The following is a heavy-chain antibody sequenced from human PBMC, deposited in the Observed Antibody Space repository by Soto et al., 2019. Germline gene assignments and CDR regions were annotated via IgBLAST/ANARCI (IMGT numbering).Heavy chain of an antibody. D-gene: IGHD3-3*01. CDR3: ARDSRTYYDFWSGYINAFDI. CDR1: GFTFSSYG. J-gene: IGHJ3*02. V-gene: IGHV3-33*01. CDR2: IWYDVSNK. Sequence: QVQLVESGGGVVQPGGSLRLSCAASGFTFSSYGMHWVRQAPGKGLEWVAVIWYDVSNKYYADSVKGRFTISRDNSKNTLYLQMNILRAEDTAVYYCARDSRTYYDFWSGYINAFDISGQGTMVTLSS.